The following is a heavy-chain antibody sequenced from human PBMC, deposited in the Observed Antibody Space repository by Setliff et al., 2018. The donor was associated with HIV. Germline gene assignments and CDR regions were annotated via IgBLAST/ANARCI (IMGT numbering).Heavy chain of an antibody. D-gene: IGHD6-13*01. J-gene: IGHJ6*02. CDR2: IRYDGSNK. V-gene: IGHV3-30*02. Sequence: GGSLRLSCAASGFTFSSYGMHWVRQAPGKGLEWVASIRYDGSNKYYADSVKGRFTISRDNSKNTLYLQMNSLRAEDTAVYYCAKDRGQQLVHYYYYYGMDVWGQGTTVTVSS. CDR3: AKDRGQQLVHYYYYYGMDV. CDR1: GFTFSSYG.